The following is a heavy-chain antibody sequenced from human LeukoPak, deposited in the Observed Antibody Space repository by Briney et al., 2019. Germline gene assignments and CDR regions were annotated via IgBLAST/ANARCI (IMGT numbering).Heavy chain of an antibody. D-gene: IGHD1-26*01. CDR2: ISGSGNGT. CDR3: ARAYIVGATNFDY. CDR1: GFTFSSYA. J-gene: IGHJ4*02. Sequence: GGSLRLSCAASGFTFSSYAMSWVRQAPGKGLEWVSAISGSGNGTYYADSVKGRFTISRDNSRNTPYLQMNSLRAEDTVVYYCARAYIVGATNFDYWGQGTLVTVSS. V-gene: IGHV3-23*01.